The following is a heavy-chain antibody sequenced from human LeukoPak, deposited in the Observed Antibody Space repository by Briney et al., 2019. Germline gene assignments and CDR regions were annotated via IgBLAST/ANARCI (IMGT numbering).Heavy chain of an antibody. Sequence: GGSLRLSXAASGFTFDDYGMSWVRQAPGKGLEWVSGINWNGGSTGYADSVKGRFTISRDNAKNSLYLQMNSLRAEDTALYYCARDGYGDYWSDYWGQGTLVTVSS. CDR3: ARDGYGDYWSDY. D-gene: IGHD4-17*01. V-gene: IGHV3-20*04. CDR2: INWNGGST. CDR1: GFTFDDYG. J-gene: IGHJ4*02.